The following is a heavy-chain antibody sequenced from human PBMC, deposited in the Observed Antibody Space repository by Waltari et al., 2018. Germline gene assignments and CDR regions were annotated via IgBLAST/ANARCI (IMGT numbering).Heavy chain of an antibody. D-gene: IGHD4-17*01. V-gene: IGHV4-38-2*01. J-gene: IGHJ4*02. CDR1: GYSISSGYY. Sequence: QVQLQESGPGLVKPSETLSLTCAVSGYSISSGYYWGWIRQPPGKGLEWIGSIYHSGSTYYNPSLKSRVTISVDTSKNQFSLKLSSVTAADTAVYYGARSDGDYVWPHYWGQGTLVTVSS. CDR2: IYHSGST. CDR3: ARSDGDYVWPHY.